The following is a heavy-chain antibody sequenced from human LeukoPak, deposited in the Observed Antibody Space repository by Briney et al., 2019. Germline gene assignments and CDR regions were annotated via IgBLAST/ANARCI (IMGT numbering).Heavy chain of an antibody. Sequence: PGGSLRLSCAASGFTFSSYAMSWVRQAPGKGLEWLSSIRGSGVSTYYADSVKGRFTISRDNSKNTLYLQMDSLRVEDTAVYYCANPEWLLPSYYYYGLDVWGQGTTVTDSS. CDR2: IRGSGVST. CDR1: GFTFSSYA. V-gene: IGHV3-23*01. D-gene: IGHD3-3*01. J-gene: IGHJ6*02. CDR3: ANPEWLLPSYYYYGLDV.